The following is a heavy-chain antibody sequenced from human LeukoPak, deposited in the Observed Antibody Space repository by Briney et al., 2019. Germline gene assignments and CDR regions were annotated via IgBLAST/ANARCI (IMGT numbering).Heavy chain of an antibody. CDR3: ARGMSTVTTGAALIFGY. CDR2: INPSGGST. CDR1: GYTFTSYY. V-gene: IGHV1-46*01. J-gene: IGHJ4*02. Sequence: GASVKVSCKASGYTFTSYYIHWVRQAPGQGLEWMGIINPSGGSTSYAQKFQGRVTMTRDTSTSTVYMELSSLRSEDTAVYYCARGMSTVTTGAALIFGYWGQGTLVTVSS. D-gene: IGHD4-11*01.